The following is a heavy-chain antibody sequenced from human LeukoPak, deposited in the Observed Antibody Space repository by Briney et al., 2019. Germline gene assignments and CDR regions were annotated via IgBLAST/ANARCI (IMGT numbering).Heavy chain of an antibody. D-gene: IGHD5-12*01. CDR1: GFTFSSYG. J-gene: IGHJ4*02. CDR3: AKDYSGYDEYYFDY. V-gene: IGHV3-33*06. CDR2: IWYDGSNK. Sequence: PGGTLRLSCAASGFTFSSYGMHWIRQAPGKGLECVAVIWYDGSNKYYADSVKGRFTISRDNSKNKLYLQMNSLRAEDTAVYYCAKDYSGYDEYYFDYWGQGTLVTVSS.